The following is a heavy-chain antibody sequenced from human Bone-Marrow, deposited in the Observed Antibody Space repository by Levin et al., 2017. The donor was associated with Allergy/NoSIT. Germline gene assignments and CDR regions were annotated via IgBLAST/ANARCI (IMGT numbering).Heavy chain of an antibody. CDR2: ISGSDGSI. D-gene: IGHD3-16*01. V-gene: IGHV3-23*01. Sequence: GGSLRLSCEASGFTLSTYAMTWVRQAPGKGLEWVSAISGSDGSIYYTDSVKGRITISRDTSKNTLHLQMNSLRVEDTAVYYCVASMITFGGIYGAFDMWGQGTMVTVSS. CDR1: GFTLSTYA. J-gene: IGHJ3*02. CDR3: VASMITFGGIYGAFDM.